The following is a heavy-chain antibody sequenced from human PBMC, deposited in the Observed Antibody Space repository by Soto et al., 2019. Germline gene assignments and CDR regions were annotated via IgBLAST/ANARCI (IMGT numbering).Heavy chain of an antibody. Sequence: VQLVESGGGLVKPGGSLRLSCAASGFTFSSYAMHWVRQAPGKGLEWVAVISYDGSNKYYADSVKGRFTISRDNSKNTLYLQMNSLRAEDTAVYYCAKGDTAMGGTIDYWGQGTLVTVSS. V-gene: IGHV3-30-3*01. CDR2: ISYDGSNK. CDR1: GFTFSSYA. D-gene: IGHD5-18*01. J-gene: IGHJ4*02. CDR3: AKGDTAMGGTIDY.